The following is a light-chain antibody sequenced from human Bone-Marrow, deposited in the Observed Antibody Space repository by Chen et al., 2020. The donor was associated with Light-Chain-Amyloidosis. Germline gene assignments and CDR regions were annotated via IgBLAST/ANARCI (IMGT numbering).Light chain of an antibody. CDR3: QVWDRSSDRPV. CDR1: NIGSPS. V-gene: IGLV3-21*02. Sequence: SYVLTQPSSVSVAPGQTATIAWGGNNIGSPSVHWYQQTPGQAPLLVVYDDSDRPPGIPERLSGANSGNTATLTISRVEAGDEADYYCQVWDRSSDRPVFGGGTKLTVL. CDR2: DDS. J-gene: IGLJ3*02.